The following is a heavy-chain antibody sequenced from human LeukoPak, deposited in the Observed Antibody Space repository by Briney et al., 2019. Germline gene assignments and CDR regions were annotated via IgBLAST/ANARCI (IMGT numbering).Heavy chain of an antibody. D-gene: IGHD1-26*01. CDR3: AKGPETAGSYPNWFDP. V-gene: IGHV3-23*01. J-gene: IGHJ5*02. Sequence: GGSLRLSCAASGFTFSSYGMSWVRQAPGKGLEWVSGLSGSGGSTYYADSVKGRFTISRDNSKNTLYLQMNSLRAEDTAVYYCAKGPETAGSYPNWFDPWGQGTLVTVSS. CDR2: LSGSGGST. CDR1: GFTFSSYG.